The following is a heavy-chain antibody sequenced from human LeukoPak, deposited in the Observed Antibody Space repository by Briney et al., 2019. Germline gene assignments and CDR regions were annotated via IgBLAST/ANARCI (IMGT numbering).Heavy chain of an antibody. CDR3: ARHSARYYFDY. Sequence: SETLSLTCTVSGGSISSYYWSWIRQPPGKGLEWIGYIYHSGSTNYNPSLKSRVTISVDTSKNQFSLKLSSVTAADTAVYYCARHSARYYFDYWGQGTLVTVSS. V-gene: IGHV4-59*08. D-gene: IGHD3-10*01. J-gene: IGHJ4*02. CDR1: GGSISSYY. CDR2: IYHSGST.